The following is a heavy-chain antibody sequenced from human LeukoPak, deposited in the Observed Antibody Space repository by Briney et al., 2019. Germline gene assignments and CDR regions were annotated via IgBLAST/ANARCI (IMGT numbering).Heavy chain of an antibody. CDR1: GFTFSSYA. CDR3: ARDVSLRGYCSSTSCSSGL. CDR2: ISSSSSYI. J-gene: IGHJ4*02. V-gene: IGHV3-21*01. D-gene: IGHD2-2*01. Sequence: GGSLRLSCAASGFTFSSYAMNWVRQAPGKGLEWVSSISSSSSYIYYADSVKGRFTISRDNAKNSLYLQMNSLRAEDTAVYYCARDVSLRGYCSSTSCSSGLWGQGTLVTVSS.